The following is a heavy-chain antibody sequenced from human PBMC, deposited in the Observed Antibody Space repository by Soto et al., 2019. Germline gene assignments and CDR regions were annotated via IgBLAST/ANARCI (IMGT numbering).Heavy chain of an antibody. V-gene: IGHV1-69*12. J-gene: IGHJ4*02. CDR3: ARSGGLDRDFNY. Sequence: QVQLVQSGAEVKKPGSSVKVSCKASGGTFSSDSFSWVRQAPGQGLEGMGGIIPMFDTPIYAHKFQDRVTITADESTSTAYMQLSSLRSGDTAVYYCARSGGLDRDFNYWGQGSLVTVSS. D-gene: IGHD2-15*01. CDR2: IIPMFDTP. CDR1: GGTFSSDS.